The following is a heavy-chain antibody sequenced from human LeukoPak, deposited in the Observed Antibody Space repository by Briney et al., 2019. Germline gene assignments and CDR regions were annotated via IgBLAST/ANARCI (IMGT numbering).Heavy chain of an antibody. CDR1: VGSISSYY. CDR2: MSYSGKS. V-gene: IGHV4-59*01. D-gene: IGHD1-1*01. J-gene: IGHJ4*02. Sequence: PSETLSLTCTVSVGSISSYYWSWIRQPPGKGLECIGYMSYSGKSNSNPSLKSRVTMSVDMYKNQFSLKLASVTAADTAVYYCVRVGRSLHWNPDFWGLGTLVTVSS. CDR3: VRVGRSLHWNPDF.